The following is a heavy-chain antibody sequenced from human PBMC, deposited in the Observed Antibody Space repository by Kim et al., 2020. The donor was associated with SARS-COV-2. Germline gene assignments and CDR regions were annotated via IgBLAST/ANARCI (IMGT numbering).Heavy chain of an antibody. Sequence: YAKKLQGRVTMTTDPSTSTAYMERRSLRSDDTAVYYCARVPIAEDNWFDPWGQGTLVTVSS. V-gene: IGHV1-18*01. CDR3: ARVPIAEDNWFDP. J-gene: IGHJ5*02.